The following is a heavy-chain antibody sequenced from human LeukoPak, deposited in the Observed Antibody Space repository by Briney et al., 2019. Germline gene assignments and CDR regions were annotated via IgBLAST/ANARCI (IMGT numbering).Heavy chain of an antibody. Sequence: PGGSVRLSCAASGFTFSNYWMTWVRQAPGKGLEWVASIEDDGDQKNYGDSVKGRFTISRDNAENSLYLQMNILRVEDTAVYYCARSDIAVAGIFDYWGQGTLVTVSS. CDR1: GFTFSNYW. V-gene: IGHV3-7*01. CDR3: ARSDIAVAGIFDY. D-gene: IGHD6-19*01. J-gene: IGHJ4*02. CDR2: IEDDGDQK.